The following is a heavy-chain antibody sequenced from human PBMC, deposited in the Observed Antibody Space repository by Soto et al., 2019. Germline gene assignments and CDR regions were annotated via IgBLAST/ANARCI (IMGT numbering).Heavy chain of an antibody. Sequence: GGSLRLSCAASGFTFSNAWMNWVRQAPGKGLEWVGRIKSKTDGGTTDYAAPVKGRFTISRDDSKNTLYLQMNSLKTEDPAVYYCTTPLSSPAAGNVWPYYYYYYGMDVWGQGTTVTVSS. D-gene: IGHD6-13*01. CDR3: TTPLSSPAAGNVWPYYYYYYGMDV. CDR2: IKSKTDGGTT. J-gene: IGHJ6*02. CDR1: GFTFSNAW. V-gene: IGHV3-15*07.